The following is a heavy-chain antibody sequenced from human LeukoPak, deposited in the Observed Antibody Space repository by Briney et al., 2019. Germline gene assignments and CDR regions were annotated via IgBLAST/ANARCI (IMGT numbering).Heavy chain of an antibody. Sequence: KPSETLSLTCAVYGGSFSGYYWSWIRQPPGKGLEWIGEINHSGSTNYNPSLKSRATISVDTSKNQFSLKLSSVTAADTAVYYCARRSFPYYDFWSGWYNWFDPWGRGTLVTVSS. J-gene: IGHJ5*02. CDR2: INHSGST. V-gene: IGHV4-34*01. D-gene: IGHD3-3*01. CDR3: ARRSFPYYDFWSGWYNWFDP. CDR1: GGSFSGYY.